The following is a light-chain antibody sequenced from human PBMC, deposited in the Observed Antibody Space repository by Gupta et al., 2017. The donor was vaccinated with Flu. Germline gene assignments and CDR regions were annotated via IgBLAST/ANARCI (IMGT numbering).Light chain of an antibody. CDR2: QAS. V-gene: IGKV1-5*03. Sequence: STLSASVGDRGTITCRASQSINNWLAWYQQKPGKAPKLLIYQASILESGVPSRFSGSGSGTEFTLTISCLQADDFAAYYCQQYSSYSGYSFGQGTKVEIK. CDR3: QQYSSYSGYS. CDR1: QSINNW. J-gene: IGKJ2*03.